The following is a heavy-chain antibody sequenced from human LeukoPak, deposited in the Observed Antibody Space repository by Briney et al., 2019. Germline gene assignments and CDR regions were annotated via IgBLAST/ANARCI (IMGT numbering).Heavy chain of an antibody. D-gene: IGHD2-2*01. CDR3: VRIYCTSTSCYGDSYYGMDV. CDR2: ISYSGST. J-gene: IGHJ6*02. Sequence: PGGSLRLFCAASGFTFSSHSMNWVRQAPGKGLEWIGSISYSGSTYYNPSLKTRVTMSVDTSENQFSLKLSSVTAADSTVYYCVRIYCTSTSCYGDSYYGMDVWGQGTTVTVSS. V-gene: IGHV4-39*01. CDR1: GFTFSSHSMN.